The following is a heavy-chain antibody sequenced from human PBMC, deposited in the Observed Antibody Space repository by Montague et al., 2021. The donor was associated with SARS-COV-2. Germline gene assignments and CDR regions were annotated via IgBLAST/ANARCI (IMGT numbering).Heavy chain of an antibody. D-gene: IGHD3-22*01. Sequence: SETLSLTCTVSGGSISSSSYSWGWIRQPPGKGLEWIGCIYYSGSTYYNPSLKSRVTISVDTSKNQFSLNLSSVTAADTAVYYCARDGKTRIAMIVVVIGYFDYWGQGTLVTVSS. CDR2: IYYSGST. CDR3: ARDGKTRIAMIVVVIGYFDY. V-gene: IGHV4-39*02. J-gene: IGHJ4*02. CDR1: GGSISSSSYS.